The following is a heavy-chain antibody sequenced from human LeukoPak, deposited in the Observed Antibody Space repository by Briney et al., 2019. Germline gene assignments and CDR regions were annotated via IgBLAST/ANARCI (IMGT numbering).Heavy chain of an antibody. D-gene: IGHD3-9*01. CDR2: ISSSSTI. CDR1: GFTFSSYS. Sequence: GGSLRLSCAASGFTFSSYSMNWVRQAPGKGLEWVSYISSSSTIYYADSVKGRFTISRDNAKNSLYLQMNSLRDEDTAVYYCARLGYFDTFGYWGQGTLVTVSS. V-gene: IGHV3-48*02. CDR3: ARLGYFDTFGY. J-gene: IGHJ4*02.